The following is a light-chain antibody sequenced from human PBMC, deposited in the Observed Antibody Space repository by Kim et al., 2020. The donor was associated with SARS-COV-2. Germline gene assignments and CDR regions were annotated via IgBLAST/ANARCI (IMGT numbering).Light chain of an antibody. V-gene: IGKV1-6*01. CDR1: QVIGND. Sequence: IQVTQSPSSLSASVGDRVTITCRASQVIGNDLAWYQHKPGKAPKFLMFVASSLQAGVPSRFSASGSGIDFTLTISSLQPEDFATYYCLQEYNYPRTFGQGTKLEI. CDR2: VAS. CDR3: LQEYNYPRT. J-gene: IGKJ2*01.